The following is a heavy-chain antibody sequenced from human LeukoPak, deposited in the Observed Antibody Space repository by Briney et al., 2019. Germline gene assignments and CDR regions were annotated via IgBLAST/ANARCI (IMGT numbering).Heavy chain of an antibody. D-gene: IGHD2-8*01. CDR1: GFTFSDYY. Sequence: GGSLRLSCAASGFTFSDYYMSWIRQAPGKGLEWVSYISSSGSTIYYADSVKGRFTISRDNAKNSLYLQMSSLRADDTAIYYCTRGGAASPGVYWGQGTLVTVSS. CDR2: ISSSGSTI. J-gene: IGHJ4*02. CDR3: TRGGAASPGVY. V-gene: IGHV3-11*04.